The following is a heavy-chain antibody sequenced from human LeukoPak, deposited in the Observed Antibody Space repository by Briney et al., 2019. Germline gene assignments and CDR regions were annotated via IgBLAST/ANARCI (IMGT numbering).Heavy chain of an antibody. Sequence: ASVKVSCKASGYTFTSYGISWVQQAPGQGLEWMGWISGYNGNTNYAQKLQGRVTMTTDTYTSTVYMELRSLRSDDTAVYYCAREEVRRAVAGYFDNWGQGTLVTVSS. CDR3: AREEVRRAVAGYFDN. CDR1: GYTFTSYG. J-gene: IGHJ4*02. D-gene: IGHD6-19*01. CDR2: ISGYNGNT. V-gene: IGHV1-18*01.